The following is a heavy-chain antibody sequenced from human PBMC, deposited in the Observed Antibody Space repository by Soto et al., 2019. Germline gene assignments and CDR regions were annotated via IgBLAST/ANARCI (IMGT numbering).Heavy chain of an antibody. V-gene: IGHV1-8*01. CDR2: MNPNSGNT. CDR3: ASDIAAAGRGCFDP. Sequence: QVQLVQSGAEVKKPGASVKVSCKASGYTFTSYDINWVRQATGQGLEWMGWMNPNSGNTGYAQKFQGRVTMARNTSISTAYMELGCLRSEDAAVYYCASDIAAAGRGCFDPWGQGNLVAVSA. D-gene: IGHD6-13*01. CDR1: GYTFTSYD. J-gene: IGHJ5*02.